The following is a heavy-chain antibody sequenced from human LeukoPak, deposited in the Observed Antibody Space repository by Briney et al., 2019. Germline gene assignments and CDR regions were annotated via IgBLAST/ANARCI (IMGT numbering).Heavy chain of an antibody. Sequence: GGSLRLSCAASGFIFSSFTMNWVRQAPGKGLEWVSIISGNGDSTYYTDSVKGRFTISRDNAKNSLYLQMNSLRAEDTALYYCARDRYYYGSGSFAYYYYYYMDVWGKGTTVTVSS. CDR1: GFIFSSFT. V-gene: IGHV3-23*01. CDR2: ISGNGDST. J-gene: IGHJ6*03. D-gene: IGHD3-10*01. CDR3: ARDRYYYGSGSFAYYYYYYMDV.